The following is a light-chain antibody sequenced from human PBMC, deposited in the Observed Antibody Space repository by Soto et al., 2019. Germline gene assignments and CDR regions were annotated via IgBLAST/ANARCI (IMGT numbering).Light chain of an antibody. CDR2: DAS. CDR3: QQYNTSVT. Sequence: DIQMTQSPSTLSASVGDRVTITYRARQSINSWLAWYQQKPGKAPKLLIYDASSLKSGVPSRFSGSGSETEFTLTISSLQPDDFATYYCQQYNTSVTFGGGTKVDNK. J-gene: IGKJ4*01. V-gene: IGKV1-5*01. CDR1: QSINSW.